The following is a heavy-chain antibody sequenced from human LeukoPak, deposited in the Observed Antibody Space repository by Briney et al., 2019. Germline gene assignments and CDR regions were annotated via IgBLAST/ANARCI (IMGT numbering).Heavy chain of an antibody. CDR1: GFTFDEYA. D-gene: IGHD5-18*01. CDR3: AKDLTQLYLAFDY. Sequence: PGGSLRLSCAASGFTFDEYAMHWVRQAPGKGLEWVSLISEDGSRTYYVDSVKGRFTISRDNSKNSLYLQMNSLRTEDTAFYYCAKDLTQLYLAFDYWGQGTLVTVSS. CDR2: ISEDGSRT. J-gene: IGHJ4*02. V-gene: IGHV3-43*02.